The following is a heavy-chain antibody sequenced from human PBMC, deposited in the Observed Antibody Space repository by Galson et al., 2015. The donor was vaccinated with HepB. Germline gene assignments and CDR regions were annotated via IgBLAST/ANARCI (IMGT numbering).Heavy chain of an antibody. CDR3: ARQEGDMATIGLDY. Sequence: QSGAEVKKPGESLKISCKGSGYSFTNYWIGWVRQMPGKGLEWMGIIHPGDSNTKYSPSFQGQVTISADKSISTAYLQWSSLRASDTAIYYCARQEGDMATIGLDYWGQGTLVTVSS. CDR1: GYSFTNYW. J-gene: IGHJ4*02. CDR2: IHPGDSNT. V-gene: IGHV5-51*01. D-gene: IGHD5-24*01.